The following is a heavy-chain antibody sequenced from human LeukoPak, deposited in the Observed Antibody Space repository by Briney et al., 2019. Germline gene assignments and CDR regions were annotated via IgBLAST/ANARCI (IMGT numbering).Heavy chain of an antibody. Sequence: GGSLRLSCAASGFTFSSYWMSWVRQAPGKGLEWVANIKEDGSEKYYVDSVKGRFTISRDNAKNSLDLQMNSLRAEDTAVYYCARYSGSYYYGFDDWGQGTLVTVSS. CDR3: ARYSGSYYYGFDD. V-gene: IGHV3-7*05. D-gene: IGHD1-26*01. CDR1: GFTFSSYW. CDR2: IKEDGSEK. J-gene: IGHJ4*02.